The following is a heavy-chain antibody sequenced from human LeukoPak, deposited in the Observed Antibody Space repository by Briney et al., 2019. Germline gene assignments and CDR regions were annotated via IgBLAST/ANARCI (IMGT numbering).Heavy chain of an antibody. CDR2: ITSSSGYI. CDR1: GFTFSSYT. Sequence: PGGSLRLSCAASGFTFSSYTMNWVRQAPGRGLEWVSSITSSSGYINYADSVKGRFTISRDNARNSLSLQMNSLRAEDTAVYYCAGVRGGYNYGCGPMDVWGKGTAVTVSS. J-gene: IGHJ6*03. D-gene: IGHD3-10*01. V-gene: IGHV3-21*01. CDR3: AGVRGGYNYGCGPMDV.